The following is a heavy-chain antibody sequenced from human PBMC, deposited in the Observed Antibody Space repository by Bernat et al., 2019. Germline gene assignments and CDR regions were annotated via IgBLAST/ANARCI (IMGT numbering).Heavy chain of an antibody. CDR2: IYPGDSDL. Sequence: EVQLVQSGAEVIKPGESLKISCKGSGYSFTNYWFGWVRQMPGKGLEWMGIIYPGDSDLKYSPSFQGHVTISADKSISTAYLQWSSLKASDTAMYYCARDYIWGSYRSRFDYWGQGTLVTVSS. D-gene: IGHD3-16*02. CDR1: GYSFTNYW. J-gene: IGHJ4*02. V-gene: IGHV5-51*01. CDR3: ARDYIWGSYRSRFDY.